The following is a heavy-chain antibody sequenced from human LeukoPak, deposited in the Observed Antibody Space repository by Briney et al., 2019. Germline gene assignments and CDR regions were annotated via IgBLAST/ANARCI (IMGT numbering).Heavy chain of an antibody. CDR3: ARIGEMATNDAFDV. CDR1: GGSFSGYY. J-gene: IGHJ3*01. CDR2: INHSGST. D-gene: IGHD5-24*01. V-gene: IGHV4-34*01. Sequence: SETLSLTCAVYGGSFSGYYWSWIRQPPGKGLEWIGEINHSGSTNHNPSLKSRVTISVDTSKNQFSLKLSSVTAADTAVYYCARIGEMATNDAFDVWGQGTMVTVSS.